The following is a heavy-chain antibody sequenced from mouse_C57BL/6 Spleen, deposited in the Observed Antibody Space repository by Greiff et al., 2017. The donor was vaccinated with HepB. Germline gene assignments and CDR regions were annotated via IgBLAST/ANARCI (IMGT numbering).Heavy chain of an antibody. J-gene: IGHJ3*01. CDR2: IYPGDGDT. V-gene: IGHV1-82*01. CDR1: GYAFSSSW. CDR3: ARSSITGSWFAY. D-gene: IGHD4-1*01. Sequence: QVQLQQSGPELVKPGASVKISCKASGYAFSSSWMNWVKQRPGKGLEWIGRIYPGDGDTNYKGKFKGKATLTADKSSSTAYMQLSSLTSEDSAVYFCARSSITGSWFAYWGQGTLVTVSA.